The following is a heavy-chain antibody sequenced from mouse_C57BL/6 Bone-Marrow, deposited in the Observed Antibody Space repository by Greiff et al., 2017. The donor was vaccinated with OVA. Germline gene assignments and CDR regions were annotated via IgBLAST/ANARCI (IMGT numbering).Heavy chain of an antibody. Sequence: EVKVVESGGDLVKPGGSLKLSCAASGFTFSSYGMSWVRQTPDKGLEWVANISSGGSYTYYPDSVKGRFTISRDNAKNTLYLQMSSLKSEDTAMYYCARHEAYYSNPWFGYWGQGTLVTVAA. CDR3: ARHEAYYSNPWFGY. V-gene: IGHV5-6*01. J-gene: IGHJ3*01. CDR1: GFTFSSYG. D-gene: IGHD2-5*01. CDR2: ISSGGSYT.